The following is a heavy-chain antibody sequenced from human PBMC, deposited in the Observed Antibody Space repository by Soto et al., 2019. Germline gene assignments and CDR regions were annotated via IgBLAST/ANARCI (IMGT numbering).Heavy chain of an antibody. V-gene: IGHV4-31*03. Sequence: PSETLSLTCTVSGGSISSGGYYWSWIRQHPGKGLEWIGYIYYSGSTYYNPSLKSRVTISVDTSKNQFSLKLSSVTAADTAVYYCARAPLGSGSYYTDYYYYMDVWGKGTTVTVSS. CDR3: ARAPLGSGSYYTDYYYYMDV. D-gene: IGHD3-10*01. CDR1: GGSISSGGYY. CDR2: IYYSGST. J-gene: IGHJ6*03.